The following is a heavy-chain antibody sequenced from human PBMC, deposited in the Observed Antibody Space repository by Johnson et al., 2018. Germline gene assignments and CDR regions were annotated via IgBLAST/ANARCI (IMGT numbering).Heavy chain of an antibody. CDR1: GFTFSSYS. D-gene: IGHD2-15*01. V-gene: IGHV3-48*01. J-gene: IGHJ6*03. CDR3: AKDLGNFYYYYMDV. Sequence: QLVQSGGGLVQPGGSLRLSCAASGFTFSSYSMNWVRQAPGKGLEWVSYISSSGSTMYYADSVKGRFTISRDNSKNTMYLQMNTLRAEDTAVYYCAKDLGNFYYYYMDVWGKGTTVTVSS. CDR2: ISSSGSTM.